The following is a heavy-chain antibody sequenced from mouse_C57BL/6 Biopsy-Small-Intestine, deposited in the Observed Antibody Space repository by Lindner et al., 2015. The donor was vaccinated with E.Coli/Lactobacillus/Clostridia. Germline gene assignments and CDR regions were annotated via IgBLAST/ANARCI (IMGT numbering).Heavy chain of an antibody. D-gene: IGHD1-1*01. CDR2: IYPRSGNT. CDR1: GYTFTSYG. CDR3: ASITTVVAPEAY. J-gene: IGHJ3*01. V-gene: IGHV1-81*01. Sequence: VQLQESGAELARPGASVKLSCKASGYTFTSYGISWVKQRTGQGLEWIGEIYPRSGNTYYNEKFKGKATLTADKSSSTAYMELRSLTSEDSAAYFCASITTVVAPEAYWGQGTLVTVSA.